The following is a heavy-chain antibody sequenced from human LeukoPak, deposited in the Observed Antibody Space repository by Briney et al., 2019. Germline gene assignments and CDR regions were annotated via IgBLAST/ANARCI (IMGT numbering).Heavy chain of an antibody. CDR3: ARHTLLYGVHDAFDI. CDR1: GNSLSSYY. Sequence: SETLSLTCTVSGNSLSSYYRNWIRQSLGKGRGWIGYISYPGSTNYNPSLQSRVTISVDTSKNQFSLKLASVTAADTAVYYGARHTLLYGVHDAFDIWGQGTMVTVSS. J-gene: IGHJ3*02. D-gene: IGHD2-8*01. V-gene: IGHV4-59*08. CDR2: ISYPGST.